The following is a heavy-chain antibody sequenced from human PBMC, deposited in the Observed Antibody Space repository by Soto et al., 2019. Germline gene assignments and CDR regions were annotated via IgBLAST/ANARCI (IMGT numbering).Heavy chain of an antibody. CDR3: AKGSNSYYYYYMDV. Sequence: GGSLSLSCVASGFTFSSYAMTWVRQAPGKGLEWVSGISASGGSTYYADSVRGRFTISRDNSKNTLYLQMNSLRVEDAAVYYCAKGSNSYYYYYMDVWGKVTTVTVSS. D-gene: IGHD3-10*01. J-gene: IGHJ6*03. CDR2: ISASGGST. V-gene: IGHV3-23*01. CDR1: GFTFSSYA.